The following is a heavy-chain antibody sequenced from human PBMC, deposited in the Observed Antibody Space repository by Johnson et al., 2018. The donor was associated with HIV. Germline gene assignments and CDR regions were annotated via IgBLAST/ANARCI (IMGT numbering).Heavy chain of an antibody. CDR1: GFTFDDYA. V-gene: IGHV3-9*01. Sequence: VQLVESGGGLVQPGRSLRLSCTASGFTFDDYAMHWVRLAPGKGLEWVSGISWNSGSIAYADSVKGRFTTSRDNAKNSLYLQVKSLRAEDTALYLCARTERYSSSWSTEQHAFDIWGQGTMVTVSS. CDR3: ARTERYSSSWSTEQHAFDI. D-gene: IGHD6-13*01. CDR2: ISWNSGSI. J-gene: IGHJ3*02.